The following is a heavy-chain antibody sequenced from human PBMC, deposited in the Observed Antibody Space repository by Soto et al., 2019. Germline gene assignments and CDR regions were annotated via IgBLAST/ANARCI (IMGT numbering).Heavy chain of an antibody. D-gene: IGHD3-22*01. CDR3: AKPIEGGSSGYYQ. V-gene: IGHV4-39*01. CDR2: FYYSGST. CDR1: GGSISSSNYY. Sequence: QLQLQESGPGLVKPSETLSLTCTVSGGSISSSNYYWAWIRQPPGKGLEWIGSFYYSGSTYYTPSLKSRVSISVDPSKNQFSVKLSSVSAADTAVYYCAKPIEGGSSGYYQWGQGTLVTVSS. J-gene: IGHJ4*02.